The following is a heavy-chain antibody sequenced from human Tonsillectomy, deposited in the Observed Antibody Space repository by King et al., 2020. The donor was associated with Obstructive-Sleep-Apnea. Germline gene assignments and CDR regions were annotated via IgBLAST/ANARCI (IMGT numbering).Heavy chain of an antibody. CDR3: AMPITMVRGVPADYYGMDV. D-gene: IGHD3-10*01. V-gene: IGHV1-2*02. J-gene: IGHJ6*02. CDR2: INPNSGGT. CDR1: GYTFTGYY. Sequence: VQLVESGAEVKKPGASVKVSCKASGYTFTGYYMHWVRQAPGQGLEWMGWINPNSGGTNYAQKFQGRVTMTRDTSISTAYMELSRLRSDDTAVYYCAMPITMVRGVPADYYGMDVWGQGTTVTVSS.